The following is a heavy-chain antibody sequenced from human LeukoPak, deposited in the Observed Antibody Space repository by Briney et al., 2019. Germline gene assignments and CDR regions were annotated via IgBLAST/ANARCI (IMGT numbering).Heavy chain of an antibody. CDR3: ARDVYCSSTSCYLPDV. J-gene: IGHJ6*04. V-gene: IGHV1-18*01. Sequence: ASVKVSCKASGYTFTSYGISWVRQAPGQGLEWMGWISAYNGNTNYAQKLQGRVTMTTDTSTSTAYTELRSLRSDDTAVYYCARDVYCSSTSCYLPDVWGKGTTVTVSS. CDR2: ISAYNGNT. D-gene: IGHD2-2*01. CDR1: GYTFTSYG.